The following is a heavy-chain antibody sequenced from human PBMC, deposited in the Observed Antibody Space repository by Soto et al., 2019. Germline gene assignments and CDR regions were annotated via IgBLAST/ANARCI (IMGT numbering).Heavy chain of an antibody. CDR3: AKSGEWLQSTFDF. V-gene: IGHV4-39*01. J-gene: IGHJ4*02. Sequence: SETLSLTCTVSGDSISSSGYFWAWIRQPPEKGLEWIGSMFDSGSTYYNPSLKSRVTVSVDTSKNQFSLKPSSVTAADTAVYYCAKSGEWLQSTFDFWGQGTLVTVSS. CDR1: GDSISSSGYF. CDR2: MFDSGST. D-gene: IGHD5-12*01.